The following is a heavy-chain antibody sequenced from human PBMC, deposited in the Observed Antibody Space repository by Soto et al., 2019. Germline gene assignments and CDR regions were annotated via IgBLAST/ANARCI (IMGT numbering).Heavy chain of an antibody. J-gene: IGHJ5*02. V-gene: IGHV1-2*02. CDR1: GYIFSGNY. Sequence: QVQLVQSGAEVRKPGASVKVSCKASGYIFSGNYLHWVRRAPGQGLEWMAWINAKNGATNYAQKFRGRATVTRDTSISTTCLELSGLTSDDTAVYYCARAREDSSGWFDHWGQGTQVTVSP. CDR3: ARAREDSSGWFDH. CDR2: INAKNGAT. D-gene: IGHD6-19*01.